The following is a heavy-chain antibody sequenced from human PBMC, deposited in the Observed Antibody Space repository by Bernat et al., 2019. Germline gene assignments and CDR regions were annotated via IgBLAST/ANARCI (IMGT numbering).Heavy chain of an antibody. V-gene: IGHV4-34*01. CDR2: INHSGST. CDR1: GGSFSGYY. CDR3: ARGGDIVVVPAAKSFDF. Sequence: QVQLQQWGAGLLKPSETLSLTCAVYGGSFSGYYWSWIRQPPGKGLEWIGEINHSGSTNYNPSLKSRVTISVDTSKNQFSLKLSSVTAADTAVYYCARGGDIVVVPAAKSFDFWGQGTLVTVSS. J-gene: IGHJ4*02. D-gene: IGHD2-2*01.